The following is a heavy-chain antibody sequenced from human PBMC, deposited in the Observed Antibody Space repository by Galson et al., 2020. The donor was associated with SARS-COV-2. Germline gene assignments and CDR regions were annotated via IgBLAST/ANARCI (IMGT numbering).Heavy chain of an antibody. CDR1: GFTFSGSA. V-gene: IGHV3-73*01. J-gene: IGHJ6*03. CDR2: IRSKANSYAT. D-gene: IGHD6-19*01. Sequence: GGSLRLSCAASGFTFSGSAMHWVRQASGKGLEWVGRIRSKANSYATAYAASVKGRFTIPRDDSKNTAYLQMNSLKTEDTAVYYCTRPRFSSIAVAGGGGYYYYYMDVWGKGTTVTVSS. CDR3: TRPRFSSIAVAGGGGYYYYYMDV.